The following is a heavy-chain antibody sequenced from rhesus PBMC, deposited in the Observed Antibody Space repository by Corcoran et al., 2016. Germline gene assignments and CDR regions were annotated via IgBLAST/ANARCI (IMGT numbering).Heavy chain of an antibody. J-gene: IGHJ4*01. V-gene: IGHV4-65*01. CDR3: ARGSYYSSSSDY. Sequence: QVQLQESGPGLVKPSETLSLTCAVSGGSISSSNWWSWIRQPPGKGLEWIGYISGSSGSTYYNPSLKSRVTISTDTSKNQFSLKLSSVTTADTAVYYCARGSYYSSSSDYWGQGVLVTVSS. D-gene: IGHD3-16*01. CDR2: ISGSSGST. CDR1: GGSISSSNW.